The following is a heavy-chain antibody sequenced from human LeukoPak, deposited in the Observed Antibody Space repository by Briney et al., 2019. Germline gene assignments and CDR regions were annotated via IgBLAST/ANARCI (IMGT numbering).Heavy chain of an antibody. CDR3: ASGDTAMATSFDY. CDR2: ISPRDSDT. Sequence: GETLNTSRQGSGYSFNSYWIGWVRPMRRKGLEWMGIISPRDSDTRYSPSSQGQVTISADKSISTAYLQWSSLKASDTAMYYCASGDTAMATSFDYWGQGTLVTVSS. D-gene: IGHD5-18*01. J-gene: IGHJ4*02. CDR1: GYSFNSYW. V-gene: IGHV5-51*01.